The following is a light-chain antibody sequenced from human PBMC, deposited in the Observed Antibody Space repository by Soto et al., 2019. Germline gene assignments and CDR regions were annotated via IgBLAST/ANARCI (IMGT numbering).Light chain of an antibody. V-gene: IGKV3-15*01. CDR2: GAS. CDR3: QQYNHWPPLT. Sequence: EIVMTQSPATLSVSPGERATLSCRASQSVGRNLAWYQQKPGQAPRLLIYGASTRATGIPARFSGSGSGTELTITISSLQSEDFAIYSCQQYNHWPPLTFGGGTKVEIK. CDR1: QSVGRN. J-gene: IGKJ4*01.